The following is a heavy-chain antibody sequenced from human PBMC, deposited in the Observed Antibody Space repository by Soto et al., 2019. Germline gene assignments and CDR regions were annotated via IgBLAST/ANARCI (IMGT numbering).Heavy chain of an antibody. CDR3: VRASGISSWFFMVSDCDL. J-gene: IGHJ2*01. Sequence: QVQLVQSGAEVKKPGSSVKVSCTASGGTFSSYAISWVRQAPGQGLEWMGGIIPIFGTANYAQKFQGRVTITADESTSTAYLELSSLRSEDTAVYYCVRASGISSWFFMVSDCDLRGCGSLVTV. V-gene: IGHV1-69*01. CDR1: GGTFSSYA. CDR2: IIPIFGTA. D-gene: IGHD6-13*01.